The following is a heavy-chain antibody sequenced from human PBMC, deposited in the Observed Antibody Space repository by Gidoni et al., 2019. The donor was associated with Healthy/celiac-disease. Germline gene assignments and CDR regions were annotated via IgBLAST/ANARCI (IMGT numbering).Heavy chain of an antibody. V-gene: IGHV4-59*01. CDR3: ARGPAHGNWFDP. Sequence: QVQLQESGPGLVKPSETLSLTCTVSGGSISSYYWSWIRQPPGKGLEWIGYIYYSGSTNYNPSLKSRVTISVDTSKNQFSLKLSSVTAADTAVYYCARGPAHGNWFDPWGQGTLVTVSS. J-gene: IGHJ5*02. CDR2: IYYSGST. CDR1: GGSISSYY.